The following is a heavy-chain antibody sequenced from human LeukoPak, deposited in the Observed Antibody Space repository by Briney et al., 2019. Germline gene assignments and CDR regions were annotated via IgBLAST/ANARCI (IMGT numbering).Heavy chain of an antibody. J-gene: IGHJ6*03. CDR2: ISGSSSTI. Sequence: PGGSLRLSCAASGFTFSSYSMNWVRQAPGKGLEWVSYISGSSSTIYYADSVKGRFTISRDNAKNSLYLQMNSLRAEDTAVYYCAREGRVLWFGELSYYYYYMDVWGKGTTVTVSS. D-gene: IGHD3-10*01. CDR3: AREGRVLWFGELSYYYYYMDV. CDR1: GFTFSSYS. V-gene: IGHV3-48*01.